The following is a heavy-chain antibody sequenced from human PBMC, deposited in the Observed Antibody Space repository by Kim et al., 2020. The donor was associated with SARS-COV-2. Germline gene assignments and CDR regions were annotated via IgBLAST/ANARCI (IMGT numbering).Heavy chain of an antibody. D-gene: IGHD3-22*01. CDR2: IYYSGST. CDR1: GGSISSSSYY. J-gene: IGHJ5*02. CDR3: ARDHSSGYPIYELDWFDP. Sequence: SETLSLTCTVSGGSISSSSYYWGWIRQPPGKGLEWIGSIYYSGSTYYNPSLKSRVTISVDTSKNQFSLKLSSVTAADTAVYYCARDHSSGYPIYELDWFDPWGQGTLVTVSS. V-gene: IGHV4-39*07.